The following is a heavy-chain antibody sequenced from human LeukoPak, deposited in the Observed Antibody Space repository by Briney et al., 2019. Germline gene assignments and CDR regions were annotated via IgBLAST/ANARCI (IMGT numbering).Heavy chain of an antibody. J-gene: IGHJ6*02. Sequence: SETLSLTCTVSGGSISSSSYYWGWIRQPPGKGLEWIGSIFYSGSTYYNPSLKSRVTISVDTSKNQFSLKLSSVTAADTAVYYCARVGEGGYYYGSGSYYYYGMDVWGQGTTVTVSS. V-gene: IGHV4-39*07. CDR1: GGSISSSSYY. CDR3: ARVGEGGYYYGSGSYYYYGMDV. D-gene: IGHD3-10*01. CDR2: IFYSGST.